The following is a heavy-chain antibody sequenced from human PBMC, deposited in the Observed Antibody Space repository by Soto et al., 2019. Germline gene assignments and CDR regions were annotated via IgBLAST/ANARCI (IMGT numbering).Heavy chain of an antibody. CDR3: TRGRGTNYYYGMDV. Sequence: GGSLILSGAASGRTFSGSAMHWVRQASGKGLEWVGRIRSKANSYATAYAASVKGRFTISRDDSKNTAYLQMNSLKTEDTAVYYCTRGRGTNYYYGMDVWGQGPTVT. V-gene: IGHV3-73*01. D-gene: IGHD1-1*01. CDR1: GRTFSGSA. J-gene: IGHJ6*02. CDR2: IRSKANSYAT.